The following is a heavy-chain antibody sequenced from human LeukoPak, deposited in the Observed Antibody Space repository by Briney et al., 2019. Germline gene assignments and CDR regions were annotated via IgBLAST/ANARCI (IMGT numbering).Heavy chain of an antibody. J-gene: IGHJ6*03. CDR2: IYYNGST. V-gene: IGHV4-59*01. D-gene: IGHD1-26*01. CDR3: ARCYSGSYNDYYYYYYMDV. Sequence: PSETLSLTCTVSGGSISSYYWSWIRQPPGKGLEWIGYIYYNGSTNYNPSLKSRVTISVDTSKNQFSLRLSSVTAADTAVYYCARCYSGSYNDYYYYYYMDVWGKGTTVTVSS. CDR1: GGSISSYY.